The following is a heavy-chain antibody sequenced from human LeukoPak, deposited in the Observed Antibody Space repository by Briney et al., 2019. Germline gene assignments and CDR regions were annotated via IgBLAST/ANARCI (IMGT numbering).Heavy chain of an antibody. CDR2: IRTTAEGAKYA. CDR3: ATDQRYAFDY. J-gene: IGHJ4*02. CDR1: GFSFTDYP. D-gene: IGHD3-9*01. V-gene: IGHV3-48*02. Sequence: GGSLRLSCATSGFSFTDYPMNWVRQAPGKGREGSSNIRTTAEGAKYAYYADSVKGLVTISRDDGENTLYVHMNTLRDDDTAVYYCATDQRYAFDYWGQGILVTVSS.